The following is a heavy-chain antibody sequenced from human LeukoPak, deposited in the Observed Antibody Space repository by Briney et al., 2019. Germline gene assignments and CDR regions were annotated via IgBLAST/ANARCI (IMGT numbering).Heavy chain of an antibody. D-gene: IGHD3-10*02. CDR2: IGTSGITI. Sequence: PGGSLRLSCAASGFTFSDYYMSWIRQAPGKGLEWVSYIGTSGITINYADSVKGRFTISRDNAKNSLYLQMNSLRAEDTAVYYCAELGITMIGGVWGKGTTVTISS. J-gene: IGHJ6*04. V-gene: IGHV3-11*04. CDR1: GFTFSDYY. CDR3: AELGITMIGGV.